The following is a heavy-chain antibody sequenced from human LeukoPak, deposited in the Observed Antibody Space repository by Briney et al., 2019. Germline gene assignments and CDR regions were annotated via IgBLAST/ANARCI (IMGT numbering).Heavy chain of an antibody. Sequence: GASVSVSCTASGYTFTIYGISGVRQAPGQGLEWMGWISAYNGNTNYAQKLQGRVTMTTDTSTSTAYMELRSLRSDDTAVYYCARLTPYFDYWGQGTLVTVSS. V-gene: IGHV1-18*01. CDR1: GYTFTIYG. CDR2: ISAYNGNT. CDR3: ARLTPYFDY. J-gene: IGHJ4*02.